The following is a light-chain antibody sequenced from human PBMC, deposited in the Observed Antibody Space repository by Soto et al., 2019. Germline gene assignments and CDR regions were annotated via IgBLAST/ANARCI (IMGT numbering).Light chain of an antibody. CDR3: QQYGSSRCT. CDR2: GAS. V-gene: IGKV3-20*01. CDR1: QSVSSSY. Sequence: EIVLTQSPGTLSLSPGERATLSCRASQSVSSSYLAWYQQKPGQAPRLLIYGASSRATGIPDRFSGSGSGTEFTLTISRLEPEDFAVYYCQQYGSSRCTFGQGTKVEIK. J-gene: IGKJ1*01.